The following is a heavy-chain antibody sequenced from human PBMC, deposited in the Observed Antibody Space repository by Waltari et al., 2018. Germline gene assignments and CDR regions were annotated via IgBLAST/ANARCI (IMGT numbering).Heavy chain of an antibody. D-gene: IGHD1-26*01. J-gene: IGHJ4*02. CDR3: ARGGGTFSKPQYFDS. Sequence: QVQLVQSGSELKKPGASVKVSCKASGYIFTTYGINWVRQAPGQGFEWMGWINTPTGNPTYVQGFTGRFVFSLDTSVSTAYLQISSLKAEDSVIYYCARGGGTFSKPQYFDSWGQGTRVTVSS. V-gene: IGHV7-4-1*02. CDR1: GYIFTTYG. CDR2: INTPTGNP.